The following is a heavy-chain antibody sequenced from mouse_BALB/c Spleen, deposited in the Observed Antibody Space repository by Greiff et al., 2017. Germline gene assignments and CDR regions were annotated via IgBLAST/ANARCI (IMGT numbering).Heavy chain of an antibody. V-gene: IGHV5-12-2*01. D-gene: IGHD1-2*01. CDR1: GFTFSSYT. Sequence: EVQRVESGGGLVQPGGSLKLSCAASGFTFSSYTMSWVRQTPEKRLEWVAYISNGGGSTYYPDTVKGRFTISRDNAKNTLYLQMSSLKSEDTAMYYCARAIHYYGLYYFDYWGQGTTLTVSS. CDR2: ISNGGGST. CDR3: ARAIHYYGLYYFDY. J-gene: IGHJ2*01.